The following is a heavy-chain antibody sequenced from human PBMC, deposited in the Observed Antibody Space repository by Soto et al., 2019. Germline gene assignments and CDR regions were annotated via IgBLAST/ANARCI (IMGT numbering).Heavy chain of an antibody. J-gene: IGHJ4*02. D-gene: IGHD5-18*01. Sequence: EVQLVETGGCLIQPGGSLRLSCAVSGLTVSSNYMSWVRQAPGKGLEWVSIIYSAGSTYYADSVKGRFTISRDNSKNTVYLQMNSLRAEDTAVYYCARVFTDTAKVFDYWGQGTLVTVSS. CDR2: IYSAGST. V-gene: IGHV3-53*02. CDR1: GLTVSSNY. CDR3: ARVFTDTAKVFDY.